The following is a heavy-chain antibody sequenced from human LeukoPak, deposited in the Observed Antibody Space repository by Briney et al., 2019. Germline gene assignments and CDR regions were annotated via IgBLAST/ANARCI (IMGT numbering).Heavy chain of an antibody. CDR1: GGTFSSYA. V-gene: IGHV1-69*04. J-gene: IGHJ1*01. CDR3: ARELYYDSSGYYSTVYFQH. CDR2: IIPILGIA. D-gene: IGHD3-22*01. Sequence: SVKVSCKVSGGTFSSYAISWVRQAPGQGLEWMGRIIPILGIANYAQKFQGRVTITADKSTSTAYMELSSLRSEDTAVYYCARELYYDSSGYYSTVYFQHWGQGTLVTVSS.